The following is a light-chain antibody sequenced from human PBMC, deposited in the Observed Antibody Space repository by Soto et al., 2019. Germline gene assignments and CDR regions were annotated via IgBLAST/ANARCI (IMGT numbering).Light chain of an antibody. V-gene: IGKV3-15*01. J-gene: IGKJ1*01. CDR3: QQYNNWPKT. Sequence: EIVLTQSLATLSVSPWERATLXCMASQSVSSNLAWYQQKPGQAPRLLIYGASTRATGIPARFSGSGSGTEFTLTISSLQSEDFAVYYCQQYNNWPKTFGQGTKVDIK. CDR1: QSVSSN. CDR2: GAS.